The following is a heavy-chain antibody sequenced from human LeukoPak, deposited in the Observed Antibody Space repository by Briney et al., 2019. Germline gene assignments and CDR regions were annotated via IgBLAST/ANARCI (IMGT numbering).Heavy chain of an antibody. CDR1: GFTFSSYA. J-gene: IGHJ4*02. D-gene: IGHD6-19*01. Sequence: GGSLRLSCAASGFTFSSYAMSWVRQAPGEGLEWVSAISGSGGSTYYADSVKGRFTISRDNSKNTLYLQMNSLRAEDTAVYYCAKTGQWLVEGYFDYWGQGTRVTVSS. CDR3: AKTGQWLVEGYFDY. CDR2: ISGSGGST. V-gene: IGHV3-23*01.